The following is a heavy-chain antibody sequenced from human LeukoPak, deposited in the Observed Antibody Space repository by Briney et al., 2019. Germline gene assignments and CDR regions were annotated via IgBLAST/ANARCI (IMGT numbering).Heavy chain of an antibody. CDR3: ASLRIWFDY. CDR1: GFTFSSYS. V-gene: IGHV3-21*01. CDR2: ISSSSSYI. D-gene: IGHD2-15*01. Sequence: TGGSLRLSCAASGFTFSSYSMNWVRQAPGEGLEWVSSISSSSSYIYYADSVKGRFTISRDNAKNSLYLQMNSLRAEDTAVYYCASLRIWFDYWGQGTLVTVSS. J-gene: IGHJ4*02.